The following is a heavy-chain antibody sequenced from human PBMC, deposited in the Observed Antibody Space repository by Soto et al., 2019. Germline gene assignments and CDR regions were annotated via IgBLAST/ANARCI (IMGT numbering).Heavy chain of an antibody. CDR3: ARDHYSSGYLVSPY. D-gene: IGHD6-25*01. CDR2: FHHSGSI. Sequence: SETLSLTCAVSGYSISSGYYWGWVRQPPGKGLEWIGSFHHSGSISYNPSLKTRVTMSADMSKNEFSLKLSFVTAADTAVYYCARDHYSSGYLVSPYWGQGALVTVSS. V-gene: IGHV4-38-2*02. J-gene: IGHJ4*02. CDR1: GYSISSGYY.